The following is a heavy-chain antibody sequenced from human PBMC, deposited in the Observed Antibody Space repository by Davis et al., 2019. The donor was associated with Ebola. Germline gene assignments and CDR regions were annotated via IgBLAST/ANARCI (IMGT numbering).Heavy chain of an antibody. J-gene: IGHJ3*02. CDR3: ARKAREGAFDI. V-gene: IGHV2-70*11. Sequence: SGPTLVKPTQTLTLTCTFSGFSLSTSGMCVSWIRQPPGKALEWLARIDLDDDKYYSTSLKTSLTISKDTSKNQVVLTMTNMDHVDTATYYCARKAREGAFDIWGQGTMVTVSS. CDR2: IDLDDDK. CDR1: GFSLSTSGMC.